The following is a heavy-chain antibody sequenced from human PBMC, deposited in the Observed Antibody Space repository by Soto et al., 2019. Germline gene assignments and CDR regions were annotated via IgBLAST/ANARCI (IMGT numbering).Heavy chain of an antibody. CDR2: TYYRSKWYN. J-gene: IGHJ6*02. D-gene: IGHD6-19*01. Sequence: SQTLSLTCAISGDSVPSNSAAWNWIRQSPSRGLEWLGRTYYRSKWYNDYAGSVESRITINPDTSKNQISLQLNSVTPEDTAGDYCARQWVVRGNYGKDVWGQGTTVTVSS. V-gene: IGHV6-1*01. CDR3: ARQWVVRGNYGKDV. CDR1: GDSVPSNSAA.